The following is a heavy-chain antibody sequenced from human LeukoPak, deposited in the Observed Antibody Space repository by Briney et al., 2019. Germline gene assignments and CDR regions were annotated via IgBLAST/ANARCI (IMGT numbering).Heavy chain of an antibody. V-gene: IGHV3-23*01. Sequence: SGGSLRLSCAASGFAFSSYAMSWVRQAPGKGLEWVSAISASGGSTYYADSVKGRFTISRDNSKNTLYLQMNSLRAEDTAVYYCAKDSGAPDDYWGQGTLVTVSS. D-gene: IGHD3-10*01. J-gene: IGHJ4*02. CDR1: GFAFSSYA. CDR2: ISASGGST. CDR3: AKDSGAPDDY.